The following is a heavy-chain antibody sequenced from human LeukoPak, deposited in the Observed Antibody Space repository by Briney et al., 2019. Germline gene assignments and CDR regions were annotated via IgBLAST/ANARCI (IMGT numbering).Heavy chain of an antibody. J-gene: IGHJ4*02. V-gene: IGHV3-23*01. D-gene: IGHD2-2*01. CDR3: ATTKTPDCSSTSCYVPFDY. CDR1: GFTFSSYA. CDR2: ISGSGGST. Sequence: QTGGSLRLSCAASGFTFSSYAMSWVRQAPGKGLEWVSAISGSGGSTYYADSVKGRFTISRDNSKNTLYLQMNSLRAEDTAVYYCATTKTPDCSSTSCYVPFDYWGQGTLVTVSS.